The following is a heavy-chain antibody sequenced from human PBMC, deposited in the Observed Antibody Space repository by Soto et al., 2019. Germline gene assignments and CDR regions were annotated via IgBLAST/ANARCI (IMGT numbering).Heavy chain of an antibody. CDR2: AHHSGRT. CDR1: GGSMSSSNW. V-gene: IGHV4-4*02. D-gene: IGHD4-17*01. CDR3: ARSEATVLDN. J-gene: IGHJ4*02. Sequence: QVQLQESGPGLVKPSGTLSLTCTVSGGSMSSSNWWNWVRQPPGKGLEWIGEAHHSGRTNYNPSLKSRVTQSFDKSKNHFSLKLSSVTAADTAVYYCARSEATVLDNWGQGTLVTVSS.